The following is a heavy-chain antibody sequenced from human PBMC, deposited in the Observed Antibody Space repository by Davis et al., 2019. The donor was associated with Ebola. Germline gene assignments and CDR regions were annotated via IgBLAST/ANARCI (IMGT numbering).Heavy chain of an antibody. Sequence: GESLKISCAASGFSFSESAMHWVRQAPGKGLDWVAAISYDGINKYLADSVQGRFTISRDNAKNSLFLQMNSLRDEDTAVYYCARDGYSNDWGDYWGQGTLVTVSS. CDR3: ARDGYSNDWGDY. CDR1: GFSFSESA. D-gene: IGHD6-19*01. CDR2: ISYDGINK. V-gene: IGHV3-30*03. J-gene: IGHJ4*02.